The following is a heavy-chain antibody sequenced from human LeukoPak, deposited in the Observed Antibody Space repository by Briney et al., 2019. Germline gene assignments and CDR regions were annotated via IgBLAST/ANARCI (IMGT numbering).Heavy chain of an antibody. J-gene: IGHJ1*01. V-gene: IGHV3-30*02. CDR2: IRYDGSNK. D-gene: IGHD3-10*01. CDR3: ARGWDAGSSL. CDR1: GFTFSSYG. Sequence: SGGSLRLSCAASGFTFSSYGMHWVRQAPGKGLEWVAFIRYDGSNKYYADSVKGRFTISRDNTKNSVYLQMDSLRVDDTAVYYCARGWDAGSSLWGQGTLVSVSS.